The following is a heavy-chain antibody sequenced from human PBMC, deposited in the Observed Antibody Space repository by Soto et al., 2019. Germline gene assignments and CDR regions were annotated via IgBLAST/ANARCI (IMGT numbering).Heavy chain of an antibody. CDR2: MNPSSGNT. CDR1: GYTLTSYD. D-gene: IGHD6-19*01. Sequence: GASVKVSCKASGYTLTSYDIDWVRQAPGQGLEWMGWMNPSSGNTGYAQRFQGRFMMTRNTSTNTAYMELSSLSSEDTAVYYCARGVQLSSGFDYCGQGTPVTVSS. CDR3: ARGVQLSSGFDY. V-gene: IGHV1-8*01. J-gene: IGHJ4*02.